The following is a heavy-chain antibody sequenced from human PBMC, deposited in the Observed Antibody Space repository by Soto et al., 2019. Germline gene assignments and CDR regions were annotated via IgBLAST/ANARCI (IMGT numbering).Heavy chain of an antibody. CDR1: GGTFSTYV. J-gene: IGHJ6*02. D-gene: IGHD1-26*01. CDR2: VIPMSGPS. V-gene: IGHV1-69*06. CDR3: ARGRPRSGPPFYYYGLDV. Sequence: QVQLVQSGAEVKKPGSSVNVSCKASGGTFSTYVISWVRQAPGQGLEWMGRVIPMSGPSNYAQKFQGRVTITADKDTSIAYMEVRRLRSEDTAVYYCARGRPRSGPPFYYYGLDVWGQGTTVIVSS.